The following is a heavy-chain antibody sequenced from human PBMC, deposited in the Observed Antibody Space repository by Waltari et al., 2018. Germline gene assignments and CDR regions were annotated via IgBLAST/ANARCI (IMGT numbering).Heavy chain of an antibody. CDR1: GYTFTDYY. CDR2: FDPEDGET. Sequence: VQLVQSGAEVKKPGATVKISCKASGYTFTDYYMHWVRQAPGKGLEWMGGFDPEDGETIYAQKFQGRVTMTEDTSTDTAYMELSSLRSEDTAVYYCATGVYGDYRYFDYWGQGTLVTVSS. CDR3: ATGVYGDYRYFDY. J-gene: IGHJ4*02. D-gene: IGHD4-17*01. V-gene: IGHV1-24*01.